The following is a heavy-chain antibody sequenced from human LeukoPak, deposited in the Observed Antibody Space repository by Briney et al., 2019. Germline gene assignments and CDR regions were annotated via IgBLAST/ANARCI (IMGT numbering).Heavy chain of an antibody. V-gene: IGHV1-8*01. CDR1: GYTFTSYD. CDR2: MNPNNGNT. J-gene: IGHJ6*02. CDR3: ARRGYNWNDLYYYYGMDV. Sequence: GASVKVSCKASGYTFTSYDINWLRQATGQGLEWMGWMNPNNGNTGYAQKFQVRVTITSNTSISTAYMEPRSLRSEDTAVYYCARRGYNWNDLYYYYGMDVWGQGTTVTVSS. D-gene: IGHD1-1*01.